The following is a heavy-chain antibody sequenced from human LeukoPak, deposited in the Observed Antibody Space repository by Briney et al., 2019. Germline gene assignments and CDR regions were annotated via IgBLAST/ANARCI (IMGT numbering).Heavy chain of an antibody. Sequence: GGSLRLSCAAPGFTFSSYGMHWVRQAPGKGLEWVAFIRYDGSIKYYADSVKGGFTISRNNFKTTLYLQMNSLRAEDTAVYYCAKGSVATFDYLGQGTLVTVSS. CDR1: GFTFSSYG. CDR3: AKGSVATFDY. CDR2: IRYDGSIK. D-gene: IGHD4-23*01. V-gene: IGHV3-30*02. J-gene: IGHJ4*02.